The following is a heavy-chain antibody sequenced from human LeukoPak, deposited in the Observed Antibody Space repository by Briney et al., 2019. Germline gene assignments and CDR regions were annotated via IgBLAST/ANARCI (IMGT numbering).Heavy chain of an antibody. J-gene: IGHJ4*02. CDR2: IYYSGST. D-gene: IGHD3-10*01. CDR1: GGSISSGGYY. V-gene: IGHV4-31*03. Sequence: SETPSLTCTVSGGSISSGGYYWSWIRQHPGKGLEWIGYIYYSGSTYYNPSLKSRVTISVDTSKNQFSLKLSSVTAADTAVYYCARSPPSMVREYYFDYWGQGTLVTVSS. CDR3: ARSPPSMVREYYFDY.